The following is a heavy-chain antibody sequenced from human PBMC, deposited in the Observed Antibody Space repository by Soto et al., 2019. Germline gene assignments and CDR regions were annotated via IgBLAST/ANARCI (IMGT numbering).Heavy chain of an antibody. D-gene: IGHD2-15*01. V-gene: IGHV3-48*03. CDR3: ARGRCSGGSCYSRRWFDP. CDR2: ISSSGSTI. J-gene: IGHJ5*02. Sequence: PGGSLRLSCAASGFTFSSYEMNWVRQAPGKGLEWVSYISSSGSTIYYADSVKGRFTISRDNAKNSLYLQMNSLRAEDTAVYYCARGRCSGGSCYSRRWFDPWGQGTLVTVSS. CDR1: GFTFSSYE.